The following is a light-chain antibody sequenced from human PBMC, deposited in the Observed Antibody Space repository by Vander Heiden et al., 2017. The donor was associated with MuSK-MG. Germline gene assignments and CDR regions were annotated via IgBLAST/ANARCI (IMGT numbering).Light chain of an antibody. CDR2: GAS. V-gene: IGKV3-15*01. CDR3: QQYNNWPPGA. J-gene: IGKJ1*01. Sequence: EIVMTQSPATLSVSPGERDTLSCRASESVSSNLAWYQQKPGQAPRLLIYGASTRATGIPARFSGSGYGTEFTLTISSLQSEDFAVYYCQQYNNWPPGAFGQGTKVEIK. CDR1: ESVSSN.